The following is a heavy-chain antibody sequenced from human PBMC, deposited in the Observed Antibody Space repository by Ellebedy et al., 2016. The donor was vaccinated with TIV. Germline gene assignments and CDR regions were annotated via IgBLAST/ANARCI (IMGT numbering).Heavy chain of an antibody. J-gene: IGHJ4*02. V-gene: IGHV3-21*01. CDR3: ARDTSGQTIDH. D-gene: IGHD5-12*01. Sequence: GESLKISCAASGFIFSSHNMNWVRQAPGKGLEWVSSISSSGSYIYYADSAKGRFTISRDNAKNSLYLQMNSLRAEYTAVYYCARDTSGQTIDHWGQGTLVTVSS. CDR2: ISSSGSYI. CDR1: GFIFSSHN.